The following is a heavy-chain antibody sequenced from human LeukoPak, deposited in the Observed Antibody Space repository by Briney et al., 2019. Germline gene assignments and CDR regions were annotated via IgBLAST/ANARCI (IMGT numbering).Heavy chain of an antibody. D-gene: IGHD2-2*01. V-gene: IGHV3-21*01. Sequence: GGSLRLSCEASEFIFSSYTMNWVRQAPGKGLEWVSSITSSSGNIYYANSVKGRFTISRDNAENSLYLQMSSLRAEDTAVYYCARRYCGSATYRLPYDYWGQGTLVTVSS. CDR1: EFIFSSYT. CDR3: ARRYCGSATYRLPYDY. CDR2: ITSSSGNI. J-gene: IGHJ4*02.